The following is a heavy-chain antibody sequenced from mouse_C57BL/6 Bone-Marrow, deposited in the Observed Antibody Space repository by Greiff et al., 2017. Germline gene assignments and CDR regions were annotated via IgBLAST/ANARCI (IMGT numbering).Heavy chain of an antibody. V-gene: IGHV1-81*01. CDR3: ARDDYGGRDGSFDY. Sequence: VQLQQSGAELARPGASVKLSCKASGYTFTSYGISWVKQRTGQGLEWIGEIYPRSGNTYYNEKFKGKATLTADKSSSTAYMEHRSLTSEDSAVYFCARDDYGGRDGSFDYWGQGTTLTVSS. D-gene: IGHD2-4*01. CDR1: GYTFTSYG. CDR2: IYPRSGNT. J-gene: IGHJ2*01.